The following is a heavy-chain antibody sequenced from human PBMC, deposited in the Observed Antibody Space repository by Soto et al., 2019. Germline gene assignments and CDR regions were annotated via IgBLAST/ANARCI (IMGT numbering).Heavy chain of an antibody. CDR3: ARVVSGYFDY. J-gene: IGHJ4*02. D-gene: IGHD2-15*01. CDR1: GGSSGVNS. Sequence: QVQLQQWGAGLLKPSETLSLTCAVYGGSSGVNSGSWIRRPPGKGLGWIGEINHSGSTNNNPSLKSRVTISVDTSKNQFSLKLSSVTAADTAVYYCARVVSGYFDYWGQGTLVTVSS. V-gene: IGHV4-34*01. CDR2: INHSGST.